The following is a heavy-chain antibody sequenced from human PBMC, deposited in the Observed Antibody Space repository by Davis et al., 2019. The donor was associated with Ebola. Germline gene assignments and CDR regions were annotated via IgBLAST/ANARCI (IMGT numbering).Heavy chain of an antibody. Sequence: PGGSLRLSCKGSGYSFTSYWIGWVRQMPGKGLEWMGIIYPGDSDTRYNPSFQGQVTISADRSISTAYLQWSSLQASDTAMYYCARHDGRNWNCLDYWGQGTLVTVSS. D-gene: IGHD1-1*01. CDR3: ARHDGRNWNCLDY. V-gene: IGHV5-51*01. CDR1: GYSFTSYW. CDR2: IYPGDSDT. J-gene: IGHJ4*02.